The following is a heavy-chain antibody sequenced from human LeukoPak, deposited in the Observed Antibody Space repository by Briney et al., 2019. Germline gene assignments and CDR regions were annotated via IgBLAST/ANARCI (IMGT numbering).Heavy chain of an antibody. CDR3: AREASLALGS. V-gene: IGHV4-61*02. J-gene: IGHJ5*02. D-gene: IGHD3-10*01. CDR2: IYSSGST. CDR1: GGSISSTSYY. Sequence: QVQLQESGPGLVKPSQTLSLTCTVSGGSISSTSYYWSWIRQPAGKGLEWIGRIYSSGSTNYNPSLKSRVTISVEMSNNQFSLKLSSVTAADTAIYYCAREASLALGSWGQRTLVTVSS.